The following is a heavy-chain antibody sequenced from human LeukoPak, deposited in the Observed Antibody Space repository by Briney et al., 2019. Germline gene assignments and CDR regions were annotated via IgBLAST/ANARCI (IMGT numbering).Heavy chain of an antibody. D-gene: IGHD1-1*01. CDR2: ISYDGSNK. V-gene: IGHV3-30*18. Sequence: PGRSLRLSCAAPGFTFSSYGMHWVRHAPGKGLEWVAVISYDGSNKYYADSVKGRFTISRDNSKNTLYLQMNSLRAEDTAVYYCAKLLSGTEPNYFDYWGQGTLVTVSS. J-gene: IGHJ4*02. CDR3: AKLLSGTEPNYFDY. CDR1: GFTFSSYG.